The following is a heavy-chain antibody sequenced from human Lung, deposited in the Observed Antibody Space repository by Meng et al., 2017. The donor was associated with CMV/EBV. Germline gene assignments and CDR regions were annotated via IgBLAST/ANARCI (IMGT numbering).Heavy chain of an antibody. D-gene: IGHD5-24*01. Sequence: GESLKISCAASGFTFSSFAIHWVRQAPDKGLDWVAVVSYDGTKTYYSDSVKGRFTLSRDNSKNTMYMEMSSLGYEDTAMYYCARARFDGGMDVWGQGTTVTVSS. CDR1: GFTFSSFA. V-gene: IGHV3-30*04. J-gene: IGHJ6*02. CDR2: VSYDGTKT. CDR3: ARARFDGGMDV.